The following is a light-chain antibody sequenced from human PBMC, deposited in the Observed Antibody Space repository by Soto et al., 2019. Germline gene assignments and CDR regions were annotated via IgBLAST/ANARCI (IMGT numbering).Light chain of an antibody. J-gene: IGKJ1*01. V-gene: IGKV1-5*03. CDR3: QQYESYSPT. Sequence: DIQMTQAPSTLSASVGDRGTITCRASQSISSWLAWYQQKPGKAPKLLIYKASSLESGVPSRFSGSGSGTEFTLTISSLQPEDFATYNCQQYESYSPTFGQGTKVDIK. CDR1: QSISSW. CDR2: KAS.